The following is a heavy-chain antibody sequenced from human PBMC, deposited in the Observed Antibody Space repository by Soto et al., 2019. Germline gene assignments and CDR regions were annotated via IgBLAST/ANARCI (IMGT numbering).Heavy chain of an antibody. CDR3: AREIRYYYYYMDG. J-gene: IGHJ6*03. V-gene: IGHV1-3*01. CDR2: INAGNGNT. CDR1: GYTFTSYA. Sequence: ASVQVSCKASGYTFTSYAMHWVRQAPGQRLEWMGWINAGNGNTKYSQKFQGRVTITRNTSASTAYMELSSLRSEDTAVYYCAREIRYYYYYMDGWGKGTTVTVSS.